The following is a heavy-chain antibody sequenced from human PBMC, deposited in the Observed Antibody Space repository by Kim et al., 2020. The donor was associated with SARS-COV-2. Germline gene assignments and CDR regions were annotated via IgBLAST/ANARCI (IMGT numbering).Heavy chain of an antibody. V-gene: IGHV3-30*18. CDR3: AKDLPSLVPLRYFDWPNSGDDY. CDR1: GFTFSSYG. CDR2: ISYDGSNK. J-gene: IGHJ4*02. D-gene: IGHD3-9*01. Sequence: GGSLRLSCAASGFTFSSYGMHWVRQAPGKGLEWVAVISYDGSNKYYADSVKGRFTISRDNSKNTLYLQMNSLRAEDTAVYYCAKDLPSLVPLRYFDWPNSGDDYWGQGTLVTVSS.